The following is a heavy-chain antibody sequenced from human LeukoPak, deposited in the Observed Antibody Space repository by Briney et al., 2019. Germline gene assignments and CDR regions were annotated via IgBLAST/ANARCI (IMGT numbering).Heavy chain of an antibody. CDR1: GGTFIGDA. CDR2: ITPIFGTA. CDR3: ARGGQLWPFDY. D-gene: IGHD5-18*01. J-gene: IGHJ4*02. Sequence: ASVKVSCKAYGGTFIGDAISWVRQAPGQGLEWMGGITPIFGTANYAQKFQGRVTINADEFTNTVYMELRSLRSEDTAVYYCARGGQLWPFDYWGQGTLVTVSS. V-gene: IGHV1-69*13.